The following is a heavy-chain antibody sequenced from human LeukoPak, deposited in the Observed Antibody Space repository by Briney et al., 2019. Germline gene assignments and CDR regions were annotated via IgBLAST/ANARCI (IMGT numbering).Heavy chain of an antibody. CDR2: IYPDDSDT. Sequence: GESLKISCKAFGDSFTSYWIGWVRQMPGKGLEWMGIIYPDDSDTRYSPSFQGQVTISPDKSISTAYLQWSSLKASATAMYYCASLLLTGTTIFDYWGQGTLVTVSS. J-gene: IGHJ4*02. D-gene: IGHD1-1*01. V-gene: IGHV5-51*01. CDR3: ASLLLTGTTIFDY. CDR1: GDSFTSYW.